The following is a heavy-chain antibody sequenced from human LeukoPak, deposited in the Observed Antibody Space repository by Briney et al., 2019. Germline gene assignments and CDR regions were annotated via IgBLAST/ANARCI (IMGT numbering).Heavy chain of an antibody. CDR3: NYYGSGSYYRGVLDAFDI. D-gene: IGHD3-10*01. V-gene: IGHV4-30-4*01. CDR1: GGSISSGDYY. CDR2: IYNNGRT. J-gene: IGHJ3*02. Sequence: SETLSLTCTVSGGSISSGDYYWRWIRQPPGKGLEWIVYIYNNGRTYYNPSLKSRVTISVDTSKNQFSLKLSSVTAADTAVYYCNYYGSGSYYRGVLDAFDIWGQGTMVTVSS.